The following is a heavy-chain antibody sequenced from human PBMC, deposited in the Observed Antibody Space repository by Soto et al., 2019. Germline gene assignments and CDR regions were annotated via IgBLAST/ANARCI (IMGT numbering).Heavy chain of an antibody. CDR3: ARGPLSTASSYYFDY. V-gene: IGHV4-59*01. D-gene: IGHD3-16*01. CDR1: GGSINSYY. Sequence: PSETLSLTCTVSGGSINSYYWSWIRQPPGKGLEWIAYIYYSGTTNYNPSLKTRVTISIDTSKNQFSLKLSSATAADTAVYYCARGPLSTASSYYFDYWGQGTLVTVSS. CDR2: IYYSGTT. J-gene: IGHJ4*02.